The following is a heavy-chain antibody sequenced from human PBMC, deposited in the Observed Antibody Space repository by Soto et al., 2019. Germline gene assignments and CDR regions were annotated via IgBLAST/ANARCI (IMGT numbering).Heavy chain of an antibody. CDR2: IHYSGSS. V-gene: IGHV4-30-4*01. Sequence: KPSETLSLTCTVSGGSISSGNYCWSWIRQPPGKGLEWIGFIHYSGSSYYNPSLKSRVTISVDTSKNQFSLKLDSVTAADTAVYYCARDLDTATYFDYWGHGTPVTVSS. J-gene: IGHJ4*01. CDR1: GGSISSGNYC. D-gene: IGHD5-18*01. CDR3: ARDLDTATYFDY.